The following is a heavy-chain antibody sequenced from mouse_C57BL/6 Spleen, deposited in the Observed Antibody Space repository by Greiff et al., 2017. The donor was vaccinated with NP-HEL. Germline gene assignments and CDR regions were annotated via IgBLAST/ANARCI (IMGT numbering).Heavy chain of an antibody. CDR1: GYAFSSYW. D-gene: IGHD1-1*01. J-gene: IGHJ2*01. V-gene: IGHV1-80*01. CDR3: ARYNYGSPYYFDY. CDR2: IYPGDGDT. Sequence: SGASVKISCKASGYAFSSYWMNWVKQRPGKGLEWIGQIYPGDGDTNYNGKFKGKATLTADKSSSTAYMQLSSLTSEDSAVYFCARYNYGSPYYFDYWGQGTTLTVSS.